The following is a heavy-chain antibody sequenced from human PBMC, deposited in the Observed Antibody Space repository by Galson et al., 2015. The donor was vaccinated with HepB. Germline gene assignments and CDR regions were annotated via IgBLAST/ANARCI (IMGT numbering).Heavy chain of an antibody. V-gene: IGHV3-48*03. D-gene: IGHD6-13*01. CDR1: GFTFSSYE. J-gene: IGHJ6*02. CDR3: ARGSGYSSSWYPPTLVGYYYYGMDA. Sequence: SLRLSCAASGFTFSSYEMNGVRQAPGKGLEWVSYISSSGSTIYYADSVKGRFTISRDNAKNSLYLQMNSLRAEDTAVYYCARGSGYSSSWYPPTLVGYYYYGMDAWGQGTTVTVSS. CDR2: ISSSGSTI.